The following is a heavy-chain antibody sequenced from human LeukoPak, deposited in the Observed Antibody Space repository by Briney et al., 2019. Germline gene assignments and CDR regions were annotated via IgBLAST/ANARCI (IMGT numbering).Heavy chain of an antibody. D-gene: IGHD6-19*01. V-gene: IGHV1-69*04. CDR2: IIPILGIA. CDR1: GGTFSSYA. CDR3: AGGYSSGWCLI. Sequence: SVKVSCKASGGTFSSYAISWVRQAPGQGLEWMGRIIPILGIANYAQKFQGRVTITADKSTSTAYMELSSLRSEDTAVYYCAGGYSSGWCLIWGQGTLVTVSS. J-gene: IGHJ4*02.